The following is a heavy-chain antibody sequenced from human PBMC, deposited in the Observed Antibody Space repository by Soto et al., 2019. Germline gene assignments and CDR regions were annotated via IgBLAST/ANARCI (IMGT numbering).Heavy chain of an antibody. CDR1: GFTPSGSA. J-gene: IGHJ4*02. V-gene: IGHV3-73*02. D-gene: IGHD1-26*01. Sequence: EVQLVESGGGLVQPGESLKLSCAASGFTPSGSAVHWVRQASGKGLEWVGRIRSKTHNYATDYIASVKGRFTMSRDDSNNTAYLQMNGLKTDDTAVYYCTRSGGSYSFGYWGQGTLVTVSS. CDR2: IRSKTHNYAT. CDR3: TRSGGSYSFGY.